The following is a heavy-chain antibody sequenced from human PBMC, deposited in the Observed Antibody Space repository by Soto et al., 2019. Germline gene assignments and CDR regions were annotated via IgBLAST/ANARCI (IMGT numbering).Heavy chain of an antibody. CDR3: AREGEECSGGSCYYYYYGMDV. V-gene: IGHV1-18*01. CDR2: ISAYNGNT. D-gene: IGHD2-15*01. J-gene: IGHJ6*02. CDR1: GCTFTSYG. Sequence: QVQLVQSGAEVKKPGASVKVSCKASGCTFTSYGISWVRQAPGQGLEWMGWISAYNGNTNYAQKLQGRVTMTTDTSTSTAYMELRSLRSDDTAVYYCAREGEECSGGSCYYYYYGMDVWGQGTTVTVSS.